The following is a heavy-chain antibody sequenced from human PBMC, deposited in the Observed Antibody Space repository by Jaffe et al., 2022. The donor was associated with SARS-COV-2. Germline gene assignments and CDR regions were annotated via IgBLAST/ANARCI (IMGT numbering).Heavy chain of an antibody. V-gene: IGHV4-34*01. CDR3: AREGGTNPNWFDP. CDR2: INHSGST. Sequence: QVQLQQWGAGLLKPSETLSLTCAVYGGSFSGYYWSWIRQPPGKGLEWIGEINHSGSTNYNPSLKSRVTISVDTSKNQFSLKLSSVTAADTAVYYCAREGGTNPNWFDPWGQGTLVTVSS. CDR1: GGSFSGYY. J-gene: IGHJ5*02. D-gene: IGHD3-16*01.